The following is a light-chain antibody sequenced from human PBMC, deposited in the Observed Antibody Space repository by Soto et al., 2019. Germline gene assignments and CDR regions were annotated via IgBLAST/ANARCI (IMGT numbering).Light chain of an antibody. J-gene: IGKJ2*01. CDR2: GAS. CDR1: QSVSSNY. Sequence: ENVLTQSPGTLSLSPGERVTLSCRASQSVSSNYLAWYQQKPGQAPRLLIYGASVRATGIPDRFSGSGSGTDFTLTISRLEPEDFAVYYYQQYGSSPYTLGQGTQLEIK. CDR3: QQYGSSPYT. V-gene: IGKV3-20*01.